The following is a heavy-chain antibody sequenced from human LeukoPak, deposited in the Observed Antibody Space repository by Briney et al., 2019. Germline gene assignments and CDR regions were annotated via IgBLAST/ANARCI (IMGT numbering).Heavy chain of an antibody. D-gene: IGHD4-17*01. CDR3: ARAGYGDSDFDY. CDR2: INHSGST. Sequence: SETLSLTCAVYGGSFSGYYWSWIRQPPGKGLEWIGEINHSGSTNYNPSLKSRVTISVDTSKNQFSLKLNSVTAADTAVYYCARAGYGDSDFDYWGHGTLVTVSS. V-gene: IGHV4-34*01. J-gene: IGHJ4*01. CDR1: GGSFSGYY.